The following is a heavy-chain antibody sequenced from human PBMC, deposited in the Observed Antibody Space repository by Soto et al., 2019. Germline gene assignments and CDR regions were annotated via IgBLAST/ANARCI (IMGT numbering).Heavy chain of an antibody. V-gene: IGHV3-48*02. D-gene: IGHD6-19*01. CDR1: GFVFSTYS. CDR2: ISSTSGTI. CDR3: ANQKIRFSVAGTLYGLGV. Sequence: GGSLRLSCEASGFVFSTYSMNWVRQAPGKGLEWISYISSTSGTIYYADSVKGRFTIFRDNAKNSLFLQMNGQRDDDTAVYYCANQKIRFSVAGTLYGLGVWGQGTTVTVSS. J-gene: IGHJ6*02.